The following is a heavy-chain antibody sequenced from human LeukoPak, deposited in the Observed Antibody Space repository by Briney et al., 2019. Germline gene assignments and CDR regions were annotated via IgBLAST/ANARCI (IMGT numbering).Heavy chain of an antibody. V-gene: IGHV3-72*01. J-gene: IGHJ3*01. D-gene: IGHD1-20*01. CDR2: SRIKTDGYIT. CDR3: VRGHNSFDL. Sequence: GGSLRLSCAVSGFIFSDHYLDWVRQPPGRGLEWVGRSRIKTDGYITQYAASVTGRFTISRDESKNSLYLHMNSVRSEDTAVYFCVRGHNSFDLWGQGKMVTVSS. CDR1: GFIFSDHY.